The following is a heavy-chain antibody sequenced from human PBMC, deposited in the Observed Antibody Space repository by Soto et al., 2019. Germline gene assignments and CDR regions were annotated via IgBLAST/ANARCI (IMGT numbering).Heavy chain of an antibody. J-gene: IGHJ4*02. CDR3: AKDAVYNDGLWLMDH. CDR2: IYGSGRGI. CDR1: GGTFSSFA. Sequence: GASVKVSCKASGGTFSSFAMMWVRQAPGKGLECVAGIYGSGRGIEYADSVKGRFTISRDNSRNTVYLQMTDLRADDTAVYYCAKDAVYNDGLWLMDHWGQGTQVTVSS. D-gene: IGHD2-21*01. V-gene: IGHV3-23*05.